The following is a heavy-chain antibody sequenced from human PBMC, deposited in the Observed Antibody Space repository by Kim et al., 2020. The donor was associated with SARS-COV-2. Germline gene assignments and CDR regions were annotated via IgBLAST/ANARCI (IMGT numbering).Heavy chain of an antibody. J-gene: IGHJ5*02. D-gene: IGHD2-15*01. Sequence: SETLSLTCTVSGGSISSSSYYWGWIRQPPGKGLEWIGSIYYSGSTYYNPSLKSRVTISVDTSKNQFSLKLSSVTAADTAVYYCARHGVVVVVAALLPGGWFDPWGQGTLVTVSS. V-gene: IGHV4-39*01. CDR1: GGSISSSSYY. CDR2: IYYSGST. CDR3: ARHGVVVVVAALLPGGWFDP.